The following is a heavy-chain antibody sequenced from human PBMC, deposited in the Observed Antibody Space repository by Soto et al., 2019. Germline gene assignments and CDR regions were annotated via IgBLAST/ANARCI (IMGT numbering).Heavy chain of an antibody. CDR3: VSQRTSVLTQAYFDY. Sequence: KPSETLSLTCTVSGGSVSNSNYYWGWIRQSPGKGLEWIGSVYYRGRSYSKSSVKSRVTISVDTSKNQFSLNLNSVTASHTAVYYCVSQRTSVLTQAYFDYWGPGALVTVS. V-gene: IGHV4-39*01. J-gene: IGHJ4*02. D-gene: IGHD2-8*01. CDR1: GGSVSNSNYY. CDR2: VYYRGRS.